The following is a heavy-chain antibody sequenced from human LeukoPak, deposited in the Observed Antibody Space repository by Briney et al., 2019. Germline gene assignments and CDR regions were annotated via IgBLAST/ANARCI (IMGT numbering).Heavy chain of an antibody. Sequence: SETLSLTCTVSGGSISSSRYYWGWIRQPPGKGLEWIGSIYYSGSTYYNPSLKSRVTISVDTSKNQFSLKLSSVTAADTAVYYCARATVTPLIAAAALFDYWGQGTLVTVSS. V-gene: IGHV4-39*07. CDR1: GGSISSSRYY. CDR3: ARATVTPLIAAAALFDY. CDR2: IYYSGST. D-gene: IGHD6-13*01. J-gene: IGHJ4*02.